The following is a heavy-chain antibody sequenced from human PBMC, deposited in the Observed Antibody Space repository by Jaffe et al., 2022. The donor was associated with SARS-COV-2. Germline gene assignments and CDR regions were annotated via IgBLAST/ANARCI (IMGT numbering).Heavy chain of an antibody. CDR2: IDPADSET. D-gene: IGHD6-19*01. J-gene: IGHJ4*02. V-gene: IGHV5-51*01. CDR1: GYRFSSYW. CDR3: ASPYPSDGSGPFDL. Sequence: EVQLVQSGAEVKKPGESLKISCQVSGYRFSSYWIGWVRQLPGKGLEWMGIIDPADSETRYSPSFRGQVTISADKSFSTAYLQWSSLKASDTAMYYCASPYPSDGSGPFDLWGQGTLVTVSS.